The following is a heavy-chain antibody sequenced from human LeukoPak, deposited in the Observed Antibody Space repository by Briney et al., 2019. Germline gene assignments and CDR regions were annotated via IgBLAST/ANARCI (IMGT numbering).Heavy chain of an antibody. V-gene: IGHV3-21*06. D-gene: IGHD1-7*01. CDR2: IGSSATYT. CDR3: AKDRGMAGTTVDY. J-gene: IGHJ4*02. CDR1: GLSFSYYS. Sequence: GGSLRLSCAASGLSFSYYSMNWVRQAPGKGLEWISSIGSSATYTYYADSVKGRFTISRDNAKNSLFLQMNSLRAEDTAVYYCAKDRGMAGTTVDYWGQGILVTVSS.